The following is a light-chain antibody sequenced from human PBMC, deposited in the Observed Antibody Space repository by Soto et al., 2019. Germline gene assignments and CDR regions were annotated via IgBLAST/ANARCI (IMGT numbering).Light chain of an antibody. CDR2: DTS. CDR3: QQRHNWPIT. J-gene: IGKJ5*01. CDR1: QTIRGL. Sequence: EIVLTQSPATLSLSPGERATLSCRTSQTIRGLLNWYQQRPGQAPRLLIYDTSNRATDIPARFSGSGSGTDFILTISSLDPEDFGVYFCQQRHNWPITCGQGTRLDTK. V-gene: IGKV3-11*01.